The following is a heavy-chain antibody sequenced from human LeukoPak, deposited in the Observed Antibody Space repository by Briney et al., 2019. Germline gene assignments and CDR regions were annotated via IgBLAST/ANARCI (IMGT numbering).Heavy chain of an antibody. CDR1: GGSISSYY. J-gene: IGHJ4*02. D-gene: IGHD3-22*01. CDR3: ARQDYYDSSGYYAYYFDY. V-gene: IGHV4-59*08. Sequence: SETLSLTCSVSGGSISSYYWSWIRQPPGKGLEWIGHIYNSGSTNYNPSLKSRVTISVDTSKKQFSLKVSSVTAADTAVYYCARQDYYDSSGYYAYYFDYWGQGTLVTVSS. CDR2: IYNSGST.